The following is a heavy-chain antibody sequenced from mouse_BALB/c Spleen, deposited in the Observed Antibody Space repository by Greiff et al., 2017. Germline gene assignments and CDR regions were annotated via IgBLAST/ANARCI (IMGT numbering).Heavy chain of an antibody. CDR2: ISDGGSYT. Sequence: DVKLVESGGGLVKPGGSLKLSCAASGFTFSDYYMYWVRQTPEKRLEWVATISDGGSYTYYPDSVKGRFTISRDNAKNNLYLQMSSLKSEDTAMYYCARIYYGGSYWGQGTLVTVSA. CDR1: GFTFSDYY. CDR3: ARIYYGGSY. V-gene: IGHV5-4*02. J-gene: IGHJ3*01. D-gene: IGHD2-1*01.